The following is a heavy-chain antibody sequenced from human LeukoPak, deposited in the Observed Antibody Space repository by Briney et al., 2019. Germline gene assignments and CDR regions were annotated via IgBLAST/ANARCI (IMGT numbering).Heavy chain of an antibody. D-gene: IGHD3-22*01. CDR1: GFTFSSYW. V-gene: IGHV3-7*01. CDR3: ARGAYYYDSSGYWDQIYFDY. J-gene: IGHJ4*02. CDR2: IKQDGSEK. Sequence: GGSLRLSCAASGFTFSSYWMSWDRQAPGEGREWVAKIKQDGSEKYYVDSVKGRFTISRDNAKKSLYLQTNSLRAEDTAVYYCARGAYYYDSSGYWDQIYFDYWGQGTLVTVSS.